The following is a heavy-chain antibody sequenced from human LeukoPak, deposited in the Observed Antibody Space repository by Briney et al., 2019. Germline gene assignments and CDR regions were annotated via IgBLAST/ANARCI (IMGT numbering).Heavy chain of an antibody. D-gene: IGHD3-10*01. CDR3: AKDRAYDGITMVREFDY. CDR2: IKWNGGST. V-gene: IGHV3-20*04. CDR1: GFTFDDYG. Sequence: GGSLRLSCAASGFTFDDYGMSWVRQAPGKGLEWVSGIKWNGGSTGYADSVKGRFTISRDNAKNSLYLQMNSLRAEDTALYYCAKDRAYDGITMVREFDYWGQGTLVTVSS. J-gene: IGHJ4*02.